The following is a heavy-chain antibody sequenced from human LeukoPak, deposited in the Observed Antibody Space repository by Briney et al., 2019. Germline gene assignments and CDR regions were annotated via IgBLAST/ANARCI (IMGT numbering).Heavy chain of an antibody. CDR3: AKTAIFGVVIYYFDY. Sequence: GRSLRLSCAASGFTFSSYGMHWARQAPGKGLEWVAVIWYDSSNKYYADSVKGRFTISRDNSKNTLYLQMNSLRAEDTAVYYCAKTAIFGVVIYYFDYWGQGTLVTVSS. V-gene: IGHV3-33*06. J-gene: IGHJ4*02. CDR2: IWYDSSNK. CDR1: GFTFSSYG. D-gene: IGHD3-3*01.